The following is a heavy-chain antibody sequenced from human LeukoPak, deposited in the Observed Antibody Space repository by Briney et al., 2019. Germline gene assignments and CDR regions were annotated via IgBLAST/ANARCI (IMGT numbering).Heavy chain of an antibody. Sequence: SETLSLTCAVSGYSLSSGYHWGWIRQPPGKGLGWIGSVTYSGSTYYNPSLKSRVTISVDTSKNQFSLKLSSVTAADTAVYYCARHSCYESRGDGAYYFDFWGEGTLVTVSS. J-gene: IGHJ4*02. CDR2: VTYSGST. CDR3: ARHSCYESRGDGAYYFDF. D-gene: IGHD3-22*01. CDR1: GYSLSSGYH. V-gene: IGHV4-38-2*01.